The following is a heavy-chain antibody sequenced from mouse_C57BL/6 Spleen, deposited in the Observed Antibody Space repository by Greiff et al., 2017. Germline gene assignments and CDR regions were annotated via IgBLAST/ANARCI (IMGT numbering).Heavy chain of an antibody. J-gene: IGHJ1*03. V-gene: IGHV2-9-1*01. CDR2: IWTGGGT. CDR1: GFSLTSYA. D-gene: IGHD1-1*01. CDR3: ARKAYGSSYWYFDV. Sequence: VQLQESGPGLVAPSQSLSITCTVSGFSLTSYAISWVRQPPGKGLEWLGVIWTGGGTNYTSALKSKLGISKDNSKSQVFLKMNSLQTDDTARYYWARKAYGSSYWYFDVWGTGTTVTVSS.